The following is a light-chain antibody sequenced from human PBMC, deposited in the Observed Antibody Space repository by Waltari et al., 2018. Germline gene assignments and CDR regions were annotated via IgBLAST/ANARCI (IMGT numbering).Light chain of an antibody. CDR1: QRVSSSY. V-gene: IGKV3-20*01. CDR3: QQYGSSPPYT. J-gene: IGKJ2*01. Sequence: EIVLTQSPVTLSLSPGERATLSCRASQRVSSSYLAWYQQKPGQAPRLLIYGASSRATGIPDRFSGSGSGTDFTLTISRLEPEDFAVYYCQQYGSSPPYTFGQGTKLEIK. CDR2: GAS.